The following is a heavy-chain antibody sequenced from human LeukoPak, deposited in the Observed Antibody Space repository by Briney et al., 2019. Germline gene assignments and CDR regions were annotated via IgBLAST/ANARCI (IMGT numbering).Heavy chain of an antibody. D-gene: IGHD5-24*01. CDR1: GFTFSSYE. J-gene: IGHJ4*02. CDR3: AREPRRDGYNGDY. V-gene: IGHV3-48*03. CDR2: ISSSGSTI. Sequence: GGSLRLSCAASGFTFSSYEMNWVRQAPGKGLEWVSYISSSGSTIYYADSVKGRFTISRDNAKNPLYLQMNSLRAEDTAVYYCAREPRRDGYNGDYWGQGTLVTVSS.